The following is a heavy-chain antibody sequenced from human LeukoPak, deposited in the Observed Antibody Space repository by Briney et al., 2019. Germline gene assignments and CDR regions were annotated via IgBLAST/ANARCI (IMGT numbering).Heavy chain of an antibody. CDR1: GFTFGIYE. J-gene: IGHJ4*02. V-gene: IGHV3-21*01. CDR2: ISSSSSYI. D-gene: IGHD1-26*01. CDR3: AGKYSGSYFN. Sequence: GGSLRLSCAASGFTFGIYEMNWVRQAPGKGLEWVPSISSSSSYIYYADSVKGRFTISRDNAKNSLYLQMNSLRAEDTAVYYCAGKYSGSYFNWGQGTLVTVSS.